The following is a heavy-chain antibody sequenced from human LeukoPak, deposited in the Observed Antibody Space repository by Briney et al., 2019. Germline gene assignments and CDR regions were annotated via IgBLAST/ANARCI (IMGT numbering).Heavy chain of an antibody. D-gene: IGHD2-15*01. Sequence: GGALRLSCAASGFTFSSYWMSWVRQAPGKGLEWVANIKQDGSEKYYVDSVKGRFTISRDNAKNSLYLQMNRLRAEDTAVYYCARDRDSRNYFDYWGQGTLVTVSS. CDR1: GFTFSSYW. CDR3: ARDRDSRNYFDY. V-gene: IGHV3-7*01. J-gene: IGHJ4*02. CDR2: IKQDGSEK.